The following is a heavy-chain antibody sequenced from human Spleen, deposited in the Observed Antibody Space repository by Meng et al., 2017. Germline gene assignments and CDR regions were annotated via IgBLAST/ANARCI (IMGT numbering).Heavy chain of an antibody. J-gene: IGHJ4*02. D-gene: IGHD2/OR15-2a*01. CDR1: GYTFTSKG. V-gene: IGHV1-18*01. CDR2: MSTYNGIT. Sequence: ASVKVSCKASGYTFTSKGLSWVRQAPGQGLEWMGWMSTYNGITKYAEKFQGRVTMTTDTSTSTAYMELRSLRSDDTAVYYCARGSEYWLQLFDYWGQGTLVTVSS. CDR3: ARGSEYWLQLFDY.